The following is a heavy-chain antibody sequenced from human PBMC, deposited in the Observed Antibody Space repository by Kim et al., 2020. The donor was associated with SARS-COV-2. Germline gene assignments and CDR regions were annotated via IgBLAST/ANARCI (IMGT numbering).Heavy chain of an antibody. J-gene: IGHJ5*02. D-gene: IGHD1-26*01. V-gene: IGHV3-13*01. CDR2: IGTAGDT. CDR3: ARGVFLLGIVGATPWFDT. Sequence: GGSLRLSCAAFGFTFSSYDMHWVRQATGKGLEWVSAIGTAGDTYYPGSVKGRFTISRENAKNSLYLQMNSLRAGDTAVYYCARGVFLLGIVGATPWFDTWGQGTLVTVSS. CDR1: GFTFSSYD.